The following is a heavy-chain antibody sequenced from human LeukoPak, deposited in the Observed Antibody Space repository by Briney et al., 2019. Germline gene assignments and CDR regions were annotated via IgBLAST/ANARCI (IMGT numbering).Heavy chain of an antibody. D-gene: IGHD3-22*01. J-gene: IGHJ5*02. V-gene: IGHV4-59*01. Sequence: PSETLSLTCAVAGGSISSYYWSWLRQPPGKGLEWIGYIYYSGSTNYYPSLKSRVTISVDTSKNQFSLKLSSVTAADTAVYYCARESDYYDSSGYYSPWFDPGAREPWSPSPQ. CDR3: ARESDYYDSSGYYSPWFDP. CDR1: GGSISSYY. CDR2: IYYSGST.